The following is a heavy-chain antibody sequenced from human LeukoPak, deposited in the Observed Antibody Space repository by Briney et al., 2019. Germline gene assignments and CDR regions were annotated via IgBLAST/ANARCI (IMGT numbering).Heavy chain of an antibody. D-gene: IGHD1-1*01. Sequence: GGSLRLSCAASGFTFSSYGMSWVRQAPGKGLEWVSAISGSGGSTYYADSVKGRFTISRDNSKNTLYLQMNSLRAEDTAVHYCASRRTWNDAFDIWGQGTMVTVSS. CDR2: ISGSGGST. J-gene: IGHJ3*02. CDR3: ASRRTWNDAFDI. V-gene: IGHV3-23*01. CDR1: GFTFSSYG.